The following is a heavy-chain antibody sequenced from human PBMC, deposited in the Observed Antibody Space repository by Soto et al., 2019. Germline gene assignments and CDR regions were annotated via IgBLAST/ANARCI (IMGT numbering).Heavy chain of an antibody. J-gene: IGHJ4*02. CDR2: INHSGST. CDR3: ASTIAGLRYFDWLQTNFDY. Sequence: PSETLSLTCAVYGGSFSGYYWSWIRQPPGKGLEWIGEINHSGSTNYNPSLKSRVTISVDTSKNQFSLKLSSVTAADTAVYYCASTIAGLRYFDWLQTNFDYWGQGTLVTVSS. D-gene: IGHD3-9*01. V-gene: IGHV4-34*01. CDR1: GGSFSGYY.